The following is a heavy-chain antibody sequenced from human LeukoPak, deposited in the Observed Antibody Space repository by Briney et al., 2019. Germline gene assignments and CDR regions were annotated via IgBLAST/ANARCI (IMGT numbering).Heavy chain of an antibody. CDR2: ISHDGRNT. Sequence: GRSLRLSCAASGFTFSQFAVHWVRQAPGKGLEWVADISHDGRNTYYADSVKGRFTISRDNSKNTLYLQMNSLRAEDTAVYYCAREQWMITFGGVIANDAFDIWGQGTMVTVSS. V-gene: IGHV3-30*04. D-gene: IGHD3-16*02. CDR1: GFTFSQFA. CDR3: AREQWMITFGGVIANDAFDI. J-gene: IGHJ3*02.